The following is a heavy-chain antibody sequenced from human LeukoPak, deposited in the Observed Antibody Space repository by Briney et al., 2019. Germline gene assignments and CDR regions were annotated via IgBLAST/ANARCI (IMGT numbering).Heavy chain of an antibody. J-gene: IGHJ4*02. CDR1: GGSFSGYY. CDR3: AGHARIAQGDY. D-gene: IGHD6-13*01. Sequence: SETLSLTCAVYGGSFSGYYWSWIRQPPGKGLEWIGEIDHSGSTNYNPSLKSRVTISVDTSKNQFSLKLSSVTAADTAVYCCAGHARIAQGDYWGQGTLVTVSS. CDR2: IDHSGST. V-gene: IGHV4-34*01.